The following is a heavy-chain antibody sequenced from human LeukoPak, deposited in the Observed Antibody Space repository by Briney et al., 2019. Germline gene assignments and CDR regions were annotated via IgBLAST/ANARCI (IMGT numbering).Heavy chain of an antibody. CDR3: AKTSEIMIVVVNTFDY. CDR2: ISGSGGST. D-gene: IGHD3-22*01. V-gene: IGHV3-23*01. CDR1: GFTFSSYA. Sequence: GGSLRLSCAASGFTFSSYAMSWVRQAPGKGLEWVSAISGSGGSTYYADSVKGRFTISRDNSKNTLYLQMNSLRAEDTAVYYCAKTSEIMIVVVNTFDYWGQGTLVTVSS. J-gene: IGHJ4*02.